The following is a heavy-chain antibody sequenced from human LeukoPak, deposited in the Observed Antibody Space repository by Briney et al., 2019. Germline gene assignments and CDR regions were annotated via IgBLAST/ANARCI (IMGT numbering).Heavy chain of an antibody. CDR1: GFTFSSYS. J-gene: IGHJ6*02. CDR2: ISSSSSYI. Sequence: PGGSLRLSCAASGFTFSSYSMNWVRQAPGKGLEWVSSISSSSSYIYHADSVKGRFTISRDNAKNSLYLQMNSLRAEDTAVYYCARDPSRLLWFGEVVWGQGTTVTVSS. CDR3: ARDPSRLLWFGEVV. D-gene: IGHD3-10*01. V-gene: IGHV3-21*01.